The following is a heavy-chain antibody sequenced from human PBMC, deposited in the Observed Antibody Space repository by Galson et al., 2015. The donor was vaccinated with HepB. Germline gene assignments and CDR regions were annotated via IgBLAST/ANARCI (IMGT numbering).Heavy chain of an antibody. D-gene: IGHD3-10*01. Sequence: SLRLSCATSGFIFSNYAMHWVRQAPGKGLEWVAVISDDGSNKYYRDSVKGRFTISRDNSKNSLFLQMNSLRAGETAVYYCARSDPFGSGSYFDNWGRGTLVTVSS. CDR3: ARSDPFGSGSYFDN. CDR1: GFIFSNYA. V-gene: IGHV3-30*04. J-gene: IGHJ4*02. CDR2: ISDDGSNK.